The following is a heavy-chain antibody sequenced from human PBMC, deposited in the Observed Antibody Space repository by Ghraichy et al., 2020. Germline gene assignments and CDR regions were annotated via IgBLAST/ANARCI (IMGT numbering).Heavy chain of an antibody. CDR2: INPSGGST. CDR1: GYTFTSYY. D-gene: IGHD3-3*01. V-gene: IGHV1-46*01. J-gene: IGHJ6*02. Sequence: ASVKVSCKASGYTFTSYYMHWVRQAPGQGLEWMGIINPSGGSTSYAQKFQGRVTMTRDTSTSTVYMELSSLRSEDTAVYYCARPVGTSIFGDYYGMDVWGQGTTVTVSS. CDR3: ARPVGTSIFGDYYGMDV.